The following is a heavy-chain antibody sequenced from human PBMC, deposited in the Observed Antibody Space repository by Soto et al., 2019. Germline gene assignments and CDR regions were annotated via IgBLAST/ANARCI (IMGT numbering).Heavy chain of an antibody. CDR2: TFNSGTT. J-gene: IGHJ4*02. CDR3: ALALGPTTGLDY. Sequence: SETLSLTCSASGASTVSHYHWTWIRQPPGKGLEWMGYTFNSGTTFYNPSLTSRLSISMDTSGNHFSLELRSVTAADTAVYYCALALGPTTGLDYWGQGTLVTVSS. V-gene: IGHV4-31*02. CDR1: GASTVSHYH. D-gene: IGHD1-26*01.